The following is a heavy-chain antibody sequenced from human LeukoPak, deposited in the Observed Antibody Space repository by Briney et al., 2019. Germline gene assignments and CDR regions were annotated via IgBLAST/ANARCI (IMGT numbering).Heavy chain of an antibody. CDR3: ARDPRNVWGSYRYDY. CDR1: GFTFSSYW. CDR2: IKQDGSEK. J-gene: IGHJ4*02. D-gene: IGHD3-16*02. Sequence: GGSLRLSCAASGFTFSSYWMSWVRQAPGKGLEWVANIKQDGSEKYYVDSVKGRFTISRDNAKNSLYLQMNSLRAEDTAVHYCARDPRNVWGSYRYDYWGQGTLVTVSS. V-gene: IGHV3-7*01.